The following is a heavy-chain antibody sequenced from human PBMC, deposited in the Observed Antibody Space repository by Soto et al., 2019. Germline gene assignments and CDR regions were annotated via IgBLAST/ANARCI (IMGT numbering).Heavy chain of an antibody. V-gene: IGHV5-10-1*01. D-gene: IGHD3-22*01. Sequence: GESLKISCKGSGYSFAGYWITWVRQKPGKGLEWMGRIDPSDSQTYYSPSFRGHVTISVTKSITTVFLQWSSLRVSDTAMYYCARQIYDSDTGPNFQYYFDSWGQGTPVTVSS. J-gene: IGHJ4*02. CDR3: ARQIYDSDTGPNFQYYFDS. CDR1: GYSFAGYW. CDR2: IDPSDSQT.